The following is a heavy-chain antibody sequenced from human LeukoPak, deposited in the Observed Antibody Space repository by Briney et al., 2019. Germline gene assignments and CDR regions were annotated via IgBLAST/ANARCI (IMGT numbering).Heavy chain of an antibody. D-gene: IGHD3-10*01. CDR1: GGSISSGDYY. V-gene: IGHV4-30-4*08. CDR3: ARGRRNVLLWFGELI. CDR2: IYYSGST. Sequence: SETLSLTCTVSGGSISSGDYYWSWIRQPPGKGLEWIGYIYYSGSTYYNPSLKSRVTISVDTPKNQFSLKLSSVTAADTAVYYCARGRRNVLLWFGELIWGQGTLVTVSS. J-gene: IGHJ4*02.